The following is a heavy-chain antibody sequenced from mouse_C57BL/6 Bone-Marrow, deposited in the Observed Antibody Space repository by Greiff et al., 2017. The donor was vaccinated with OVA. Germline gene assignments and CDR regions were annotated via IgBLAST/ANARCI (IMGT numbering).Heavy chain of an antibody. CDR2: IDPSDSYT. D-gene: IGHD2-4*01. V-gene: IGHV1-50*01. CDR3: ARSNDDYEGPYAMDY. CDR1: GYTFTSYW. J-gene: IGHJ4*01. Sequence: QVQLQQPGAELVKPGASVKLSCKASGYTFTSYWMQWVKQRPGPGLEWLGAIDPSDSYTNSHQKFTGTATLPVDTSSSTAYMQLSSLTAEDSAGDYCARSNDDYEGPYAMDYWGQGTAVTVSS.